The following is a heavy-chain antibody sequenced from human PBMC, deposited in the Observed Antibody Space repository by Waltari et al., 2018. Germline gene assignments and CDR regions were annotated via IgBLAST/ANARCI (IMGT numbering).Heavy chain of an antibody. Sequence: QVQLQQWGAGLLKPSETLSLTCGVYGGSFSGNYWSWIRQSPGKGLEWIGEINHSGNTNYNPYLKSRGTLSVDTFKNYCSLNLTSVTAADTAVYYCANRDLNKSYYYMDVWGKGTTVIVSS. CDR2: INHSGNT. V-gene: IGHV4-34*01. CDR1: GGSFSGNY. J-gene: IGHJ6*03. CDR3: ANRDLNKSYYYMDV.